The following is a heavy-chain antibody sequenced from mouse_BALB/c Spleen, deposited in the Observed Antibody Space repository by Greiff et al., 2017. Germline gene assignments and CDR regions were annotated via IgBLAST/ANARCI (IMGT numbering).Heavy chain of an antibody. J-gene: IGHJ2*01. CDR2: IYPGDGDT. D-gene: IGHD1-1*01. CDR1: GYAFSSSW. V-gene: IGHV1-82*01. Sequence: SGPELVKPGASVKISCKASGYAFSSSWMNWVKQRPGQGLEWIGRIYPGDGDTNYNGKFKGKATLTADKSSSTAYMQLSSLTSVDSAVYFCARYYYGSSYVDYWGQGTTLTVSS. CDR3: ARYYYGSSYVDY.